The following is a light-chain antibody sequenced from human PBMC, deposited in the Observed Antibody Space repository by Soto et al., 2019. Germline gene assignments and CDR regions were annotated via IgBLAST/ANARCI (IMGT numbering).Light chain of an antibody. Sequence: DIVATQSPLSLPVTPGEPASISCRSSQSLLHINGYNYLDWYLQKPGQSPQLLIYLGSNRASGVPDRFSGSGSGTDFTLKISRVEAEDVGLYYCMQALQAPLTFGQGTKVDIK. CDR3: MQALQAPLT. CDR2: LGS. CDR1: QSLLHINGYNY. J-gene: IGKJ1*01. V-gene: IGKV2-28*01.